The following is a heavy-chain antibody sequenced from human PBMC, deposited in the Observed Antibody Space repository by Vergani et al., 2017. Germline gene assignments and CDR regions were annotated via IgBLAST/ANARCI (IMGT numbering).Heavy chain of an antibody. CDR2: IIPIFGTA. D-gene: IGHD6-13*01. CDR3: AGGEAGSSSWYTISPVHDYYYYYCMDV. Sequence: QVQLVQSGAEVKKPGSSVKVSCKASGGTFSSYAISWVRQAPGQGLEWMGGIIPIFGTANYAQKFQGGVTITADESTSAAYMELGSLRSEDTAVYYCAGGEAGSSSWYTISPVHDYYYYYCMDVWGKGTTVTVSS. CDR1: GGTFSSYA. J-gene: IGHJ6*03. V-gene: IGHV1-69*12.